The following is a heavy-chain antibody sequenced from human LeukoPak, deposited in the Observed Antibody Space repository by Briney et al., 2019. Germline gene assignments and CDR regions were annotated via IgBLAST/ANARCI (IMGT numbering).Heavy chain of an antibody. D-gene: IGHD2-2*01. CDR3: ARHGQYQLLNNWFDP. V-gene: IGHV5-51*01. Sequence: GESLKISCKGSGYSFTSYWIGWVRQMPGKGLEWMGIIYPGDSDTRYSPSFQGQVTISADKSISTAYLQWSSLKASDTAMYYCARHGQYQLLNNWFDPWGQGTLVTVSS. J-gene: IGHJ5*02. CDR2: IYPGDSDT. CDR1: GYSFTSYW.